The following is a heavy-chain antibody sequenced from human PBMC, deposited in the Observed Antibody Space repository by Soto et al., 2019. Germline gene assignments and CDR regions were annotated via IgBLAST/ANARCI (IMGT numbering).Heavy chain of an antibody. CDR3: AKDTGDNGISGYYHHYAMDV. V-gene: IGHV3-9*01. D-gene: IGHD3-22*01. CDR2: LSWNSGRI. Sequence: PGGSLRLSCAVSGFTFDNYAMHWVRQAPGKGLEWVSGLSWNSGRIGYADSVKGRFTISRDTAKNSLYLQMNSLRAEDTALYYCAKDTGDNGISGYYHHYAMDVWGQGTTVTVSS. CDR1: GFTFDNYA. J-gene: IGHJ6*02.